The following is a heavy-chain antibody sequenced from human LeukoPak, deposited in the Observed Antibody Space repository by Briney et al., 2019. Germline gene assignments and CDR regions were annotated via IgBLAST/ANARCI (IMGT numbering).Heavy chain of an antibody. CDR2: ISPTGSTT. Sequence: GGSLRLSCAASGFIFDDYGMSWVRQAPGKGLVWVSRISPTGSTTSYADSVKGRFTVSRDNAKNTLYLQVNNLRAEDTAVYYCARGPNSNWSGLDFWGQGTLLTVSS. J-gene: IGHJ4*02. CDR3: ARGPNSNWSGLDF. CDR1: GFIFDDYG. V-gene: IGHV3-20*04. D-gene: IGHD6-6*01.